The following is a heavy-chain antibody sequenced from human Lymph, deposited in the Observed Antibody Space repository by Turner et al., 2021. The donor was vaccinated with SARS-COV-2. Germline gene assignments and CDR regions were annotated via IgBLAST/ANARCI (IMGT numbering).Heavy chain of an antibody. D-gene: IGHD5-12*01. J-gene: IGHJ6*02. V-gene: IGHV3-33*01. CDR1: GFTFSSDG. Sequence: QVQLVESGGGVVQPGRSLRLSCAASGFTFSSDGMHWVRQAPGKGLEWVEVIGYDGSNKYYADSVKGRFTISRDNSKNTLYLQMNSLRAEDTAVYYCARVKGYNGYDLRYYYGMDVWGQGTTVTVSS. CDR2: IGYDGSNK. CDR3: ARVKGYNGYDLRYYYGMDV.